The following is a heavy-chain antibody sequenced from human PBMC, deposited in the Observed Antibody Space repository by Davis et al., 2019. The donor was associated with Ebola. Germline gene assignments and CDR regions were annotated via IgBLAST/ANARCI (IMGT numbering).Heavy chain of an antibody. CDR2: IGAAADT. CDR3: AREAITGTTWYAFDV. CDR1: GFSFSDYD. V-gene: IGHV3-13*01. Sequence: PGGSLRLSCAASGFSFSDYDMHWVRQVTGKGLEWVSAIGAAADTYYSGSVKGRFTISRENGNNSLYLQMNSLRAGDTAVYYCAREAITGTTWYAFDVWGQGTMVTVSS. D-gene: IGHD1-7*01. J-gene: IGHJ3*01.